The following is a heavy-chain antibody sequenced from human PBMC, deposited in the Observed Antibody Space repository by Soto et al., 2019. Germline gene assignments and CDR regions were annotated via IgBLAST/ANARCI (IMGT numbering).Heavy chain of an antibody. D-gene: IGHD3-10*01. J-gene: IGHJ4*02. CDR1: GFTFSSYS. CDR2: FRTGGGDVTT. CDR3: AKKANSGPGSEYFDN. Sequence: PGGSLRLSCAASGFTFSSYSMSWVRQAPGKGLEWVSCFRTGGGDVTTYYADTVKGRITISRDNSKNTLLLQMNSLRAEDTAIYYSAKKANSGPGSEYFDNWGQGTLVTVSS. V-gene: IGHV3-23*01.